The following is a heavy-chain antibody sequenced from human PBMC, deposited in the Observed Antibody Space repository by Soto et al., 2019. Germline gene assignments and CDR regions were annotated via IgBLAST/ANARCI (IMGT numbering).Heavy chain of an antibody. Sequence: PGGSLRLSCAASGFTFSSYSMNWVRQAPGKGLEWVSSISSSSSYIYYADSVKGRFTISRDNAKNSLYLQMNSLRAEDTAVYYCARDPGVVAATLMSYYYYMDVWGKGTTVTVSS. V-gene: IGHV3-21*01. CDR3: ARDPGVVAATLMSYYYYMDV. J-gene: IGHJ6*03. D-gene: IGHD2-15*01. CDR1: GFTFSSYS. CDR2: ISSSSSYI.